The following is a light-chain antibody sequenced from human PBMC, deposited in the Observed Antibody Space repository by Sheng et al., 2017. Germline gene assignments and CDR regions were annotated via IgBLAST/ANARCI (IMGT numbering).Light chain of an antibody. V-gene: IGKV3-11*01. CDR2: DAS. Sequence: EIVLKQSPVTLSLSPGERATLSCRASQSVDSYLAWYQQRPGQPPRLLIYDASTRATGIPARFSGSGSGTDFTLTISGLQPDDVASYFCQQYYTYKWTFGQGTKVDIK. CDR3: QQYYTYKWT. CDR1: QSVDSY. J-gene: IGKJ1*01.